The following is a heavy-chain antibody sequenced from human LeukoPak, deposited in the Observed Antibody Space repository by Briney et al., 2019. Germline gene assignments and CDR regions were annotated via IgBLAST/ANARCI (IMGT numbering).Heavy chain of an antibody. J-gene: IGHJ4*02. D-gene: IGHD3-22*01. CDR3: ARGGGGWAYYYDSSGYFPLDY. CDR1: GGSISSSSYY. CDR2: IYYSGST. Sequence: SETLSLTCTVSGGSISSSSYYWGWIRQPPGKGLEWIGSIYYSGSTYYNPSLKSRVTISVDTSKNQFSLKLSSVTAADTAVYYCARGGGGWAYYYDSSGYFPLDYWGQGTLVTVSS. V-gene: IGHV4-39*07.